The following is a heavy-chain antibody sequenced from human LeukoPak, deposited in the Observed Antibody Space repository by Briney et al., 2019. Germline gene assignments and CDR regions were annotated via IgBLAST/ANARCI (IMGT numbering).Heavy chain of an antibody. J-gene: IGHJ4*02. CDR2: ISGSSLYI. CDR1: GFTFSPYS. D-gene: IGHD3-22*01. CDR3: ARDPPYYDNSGYYYGY. Sequence: GGSLRLSCAASGFTFSPYSMNWVRQAPGKGLEWVSSISGSSLYIYYADSVKGRFTISRDNAKNSLYLQMNSLRAEDTAVYYCARDPPYYDNSGYYYGYWGQGTLVTVSS. V-gene: IGHV3-21*01.